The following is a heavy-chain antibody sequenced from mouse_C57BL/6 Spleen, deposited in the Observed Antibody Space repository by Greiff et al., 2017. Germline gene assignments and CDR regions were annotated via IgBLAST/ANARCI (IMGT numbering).Heavy chain of an antibody. V-gene: IGHV10-1*01. D-gene: IGHD1-1*01. J-gene: IGHJ1*03. CDR1: GFSFNTYA. CDR2: IRSKSNNYAT. CDR3: VRQCSHYYGSSYGDWYFDV. Sequence: EVQLQESGGGLVQPKGSLKLSCAASGFSFNTYAMNWVRQAPGKGLEWVARIRSKSNNYATYYADSVKDRFTISRDDSESMLYLQMNNLKTEDTTMYYCVRQCSHYYGSSYGDWYFDVWGTGTTVTVSS.